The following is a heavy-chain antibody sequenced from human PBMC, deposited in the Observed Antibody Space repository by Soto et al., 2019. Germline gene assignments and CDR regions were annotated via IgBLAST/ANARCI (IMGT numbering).Heavy chain of an antibody. CDR3: ARATDYHFWRGYYYGMDV. Sequence: GASVKVSCKASGYTFTSYDINWVRQATGQGLEWMGWMNPNSGNTGYAQKFQGRVTMTRSTSISTAYMELSSLRSEDTAVYYCARATDYHFWRGYYYGMDVWGQGTTVTVSS. D-gene: IGHD3-3*01. J-gene: IGHJ6*02. CDR2: MNPNSGNT. V-gene: IGHV1-8*01. CDR1: GYTFTSYD.